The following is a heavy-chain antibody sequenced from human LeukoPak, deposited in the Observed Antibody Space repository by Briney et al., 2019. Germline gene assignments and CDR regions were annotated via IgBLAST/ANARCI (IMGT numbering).Heavy chain of an antibody. Sequence: GGSLRVSCAASGFTFSSYGMHWVRQAPGKGLEWVAFIRFDGSNKYYPDSVKGRFTISRDNSKNTLYLQMNSLRAEDTAIYYCAKDQIVGAPAPSFDFWGQGTLVTVSS. D-gene: IGHD1-26*01. CDR1: GFTFSSYG. V-gene: IGHV3-30*02. CDR2: IRFDGSNK. J-gene: IGHJ4*02. CDR3: AKDQIVGAPAPSFDF.